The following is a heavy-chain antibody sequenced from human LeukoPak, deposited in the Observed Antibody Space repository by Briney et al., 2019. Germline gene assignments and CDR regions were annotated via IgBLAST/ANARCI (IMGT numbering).Heavy chain of an antibody. Sequence: GGSLRLSCAASGFTFSSHSMNWVRQAPGKGLEWVSSISSSSSYIYYADSVKGRFTISRDNAKNSLYLQMNSLRAEDTAVYYCARDPRSSGYPDIWGQGTMVTVSS. D-gene: IGHD3-22*01. CDR3: ARDPRSSGYPDI. CDR1: GFTFSSHS. V-gene: IGHV3-21*01. CDR2: ISSSSSYI. J-gene: IGHJ3*02.